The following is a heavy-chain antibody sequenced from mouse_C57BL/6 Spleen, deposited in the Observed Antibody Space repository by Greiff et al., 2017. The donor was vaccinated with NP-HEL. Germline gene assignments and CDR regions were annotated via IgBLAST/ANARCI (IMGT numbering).Heavy chain of an antibody. J-gene: IGHJ4*01. D-gene: IGHD1-1*01. CDR2: IWSDGST. CDR3: ARHHYYGSAMDY. V-gene: IGHV2-6-1*01. Sequence: VKLMESGPGLVAPSQSLSITCTVSGFSLTSYGVHWVRQPPGKGLEWLVVIWSDGSTTYNSALKSRLSISKDNSKSQVFLKMNITQTDDTARYYCARHHYYGSAMDYWGQGTSVTVSS. CDR1: GFSLTSYG.